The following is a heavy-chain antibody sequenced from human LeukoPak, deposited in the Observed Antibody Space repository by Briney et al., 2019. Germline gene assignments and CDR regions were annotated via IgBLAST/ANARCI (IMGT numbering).Heavy chain of an antibody. CDR2: INTDGSST. D-gene: IGHD4-17*01. CDR3: AKSSAYGDYNPYYYYYYMDV. J-gene: IGHJ6*03. Sequence: GGSLRLSCAASGFTFSSYWMHWVRQAPGKGLVWVSRINTDGSSTGYADSVKGRFTISRDNSKNTLDLQMKSLRAEDTAVYYCAKSSAYGDYNPYYYYYYMDVWGKGTTVTVSS. V-gene: IGHV3-74*01. CDR1: GFTFSSYW.